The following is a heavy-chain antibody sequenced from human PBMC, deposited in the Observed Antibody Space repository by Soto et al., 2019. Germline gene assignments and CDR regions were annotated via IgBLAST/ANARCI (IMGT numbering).Heavy chain of an antibody. CDR3: AHRPRGYSYHFDY. V-gene: IGHV2-5*02. Sequence: QITLKESGPTLVKPTQTLTLTCTFSGFSLSTRGVGVGWIRQPPGKALEWLALIYWDDDEGYSPSLKSRLTSTEDTSKNLEVLKMTNMDPVDTATYYCAHRPRGYSYHFDYWGQGTLVTVSS. D-gene: IGHD5-18*01. CDR2: IYWDDDE. J-gene: IGHJ4*02. CDR1: GFSLSTRGVG.